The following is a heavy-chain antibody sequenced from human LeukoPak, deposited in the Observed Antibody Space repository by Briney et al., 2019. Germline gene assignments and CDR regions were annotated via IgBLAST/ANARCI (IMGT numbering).Heavy chain of an antibody. CDR2: INWNGGST. V-gene: IGHV3-20*04. Sequence: GGSLRLSCAASGFTFDDYGMSSVRQAPGKGLEWVSGINWNGGSTGYADSVKGRFTISRDNSKNSLYLQMNSLRTEDTALYYCAKDTNRWLLGTGGNYFDYWGQGTLVTVSS. J-gene: IGHJ4*02. CDR3: AKDTNRWLLGTGGNYFDY. CDR1: GFTFDDYG. D-gene: IGHD5-12*01.